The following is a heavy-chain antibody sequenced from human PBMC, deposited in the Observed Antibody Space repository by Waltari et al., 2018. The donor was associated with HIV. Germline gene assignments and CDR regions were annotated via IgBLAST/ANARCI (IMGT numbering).Heavy chain of an antibody. J-gene: IGHJ4*02. V-gene: IGHV4-34*01. CDR1: GGSFSGYY. D-gene: IGHD3-16*01. Sequence: QVHLQQWGAGLLKPSETLSLTCAIYGGSFSGYYWSWIRQAPEKGLEWIGEISNSGSTNYNPSLKSRVTMSLDTSKNQFSLKLSSVTAADTAVYYCARKDDYYDDNRYTLLFDSWGQGTLVTVSS. CDR2: ISNSGST. CDR3: ARKDDYYDDNRYTLLFDS.